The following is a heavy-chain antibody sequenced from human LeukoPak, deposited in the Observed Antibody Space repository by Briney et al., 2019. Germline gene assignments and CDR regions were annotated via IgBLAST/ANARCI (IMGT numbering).Heavy chain of an antibody. CDR3: AKETPEGVTFDY. V-gene: IGHV3-23*01. D-gene: IGHD5-18*01. Sequence: GGSLRLSCAASGFTFSIYAMNWVRQAPGKGLEWVSAISGSGGSTYYADSVKGRFIISRDNSKNTLFLQMSSLRAEDTAVYYCAKETPEGVTFDYWGQGTLVTVSS. CDR1: GFTFSIYA. CDR2: ISGSGGST. J-gene: IGHJ4*02.